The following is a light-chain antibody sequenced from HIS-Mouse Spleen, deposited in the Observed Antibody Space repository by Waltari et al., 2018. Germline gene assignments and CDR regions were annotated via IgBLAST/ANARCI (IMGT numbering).Light chain of an antibody. CDR2: DFR. CDR3: SSYTSSSTRV. J-gene: IGLJ3*02. Sequence: QSALTQPASVSGSPGQSITISCTGTSSDVGGYNYVSWYQQHPGKAPKLMIYDFRNRPSGVSTRFSGSKSGNTASLTISGLQAEDEADYYCSSYTSSSTRVFGGGTKLTVL. CDR1: SSDVGGYNY. V-gene: IGLV2-14*03.